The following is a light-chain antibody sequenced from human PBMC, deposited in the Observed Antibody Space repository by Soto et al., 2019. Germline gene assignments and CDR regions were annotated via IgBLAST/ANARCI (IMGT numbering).Light chain of an antibody. CDR1: SSNIGAGYD. Sequence: QSVLTQPPSVSGAPGQRVSISCTGSSSNIGAGYDVHWYQQLPGTAPKLLISGNSNRPSGVPDRFSGSKSGTSASLAITGLQAEDEAVYYCQSYDTSLSGYVVFGGGTKLTVL. CDR2: GNS. J-gene: IGLJ2*01. CDR3: QSYDTSLSGYVV. V-gene: IGLV1-40*01.